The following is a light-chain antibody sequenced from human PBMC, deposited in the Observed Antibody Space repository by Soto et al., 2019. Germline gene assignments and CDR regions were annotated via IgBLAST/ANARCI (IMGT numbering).Light chain of an antibody. CDR1: QGIRND. CDR3: LQHNSDPFT. Sequence: DIQMTQSPSSLSASVGDRVINTCRASQGIRNDLTWYQQKLGKAPKRLITAASSLQSGVPSRFSGSGSGTEFTLTISSLQPEDLATYYCLQHNSDPFTFGGGTKVEIE. V-gene: IGKV1-17*01. J-gene: IGKJ4*01. CDR2: AAS.